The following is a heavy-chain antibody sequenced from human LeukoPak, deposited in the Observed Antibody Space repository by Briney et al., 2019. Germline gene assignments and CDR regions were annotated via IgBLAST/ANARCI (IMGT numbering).Heavy chain of an antibody. CDR1: GFTFSSYA. V-gene: IGHV3-30*01. J-gene: IGHJ4*02. CDR3: ARESDFWNGYNFDY. Sequence: PGRSLRLSCAASGFTFSSYAMHWVRQAPGKGLEWVAVISYDGSNKYYADSVKGRFTISRDNSKNTLYLQMNSLRAEDTAVYYCARESDFWNGYNFDYWGQGTLVTVSS. D-gene: IGHD3-3*01. CDR2: ISYDGSNK.